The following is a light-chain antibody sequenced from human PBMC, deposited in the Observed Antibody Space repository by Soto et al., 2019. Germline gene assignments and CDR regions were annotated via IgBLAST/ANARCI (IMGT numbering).Light chain of an antibody. CDR2: DNN. J-gene: IGLJ1*01. CDR1: SSNIGNNY. Sequence: QSVLTQPPSVSAAPGQEVTISCAGSSSNIGNNYVSWYQQLPGTAPTLLIFDNNQRPSGIPDRFSGSKSGTSATLGITGLQTGDEADYYCGTWDSSMTAYVFGPGTKVTVL. V-gene: IGLV1-51*01. CDR3: GTWDSSMTAYV.